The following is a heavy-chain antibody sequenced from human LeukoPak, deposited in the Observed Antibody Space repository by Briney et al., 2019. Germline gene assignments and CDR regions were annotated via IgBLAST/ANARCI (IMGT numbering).Heavy chain of an antibody. Sequence: SQTLSLTCTVSGGSISSGDYYWSWIRQPPGKGLEWIGYIYYSGSTYYNPSLKSRVTISVDTSKNQFSLKLSSVTTADTAVYYCARDLLNEGNHPDYWGQGTLVTVSS. D-gene: IGHD4-23*01. J-gene: IGHJ4*02. CDR2: IYYSGST. V-gene: IGHV4-30-4*01. CDR3: ARDLLNEGNHPDY. CDR1: GGSISSGDYY.